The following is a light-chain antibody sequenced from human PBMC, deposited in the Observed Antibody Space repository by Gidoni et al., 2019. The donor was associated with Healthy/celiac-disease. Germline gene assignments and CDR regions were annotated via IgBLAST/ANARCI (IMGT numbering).Light chain of an antibody. J-gene: IGKJ4*01. CDR2: GAS. CDR1: QSVSSSY. CDR3: QHYGTSPGFFT. V-gene: IGKV3-20*01. Sequence: EIVLTQSPGTLSLSPGERATLSCRASQSVSSSYLAWYQQKPGQAPRLLIYGASSRATGIPDRFSGSGSGTDFTLTISRLEPEDFAVYYCQHYGTSPGFFTFGGGTKVEIK.